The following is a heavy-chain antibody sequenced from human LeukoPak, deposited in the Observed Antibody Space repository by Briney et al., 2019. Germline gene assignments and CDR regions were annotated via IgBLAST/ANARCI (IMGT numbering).Heavy chain of an antibody. CDR2: ISYDGSNK. CDR1: GFTFSSYA. Sequence: GGSLRLSCAASGFTFSSYAMHWVRQAPGKGLEWVAVISYDGSNKYYADSVKGRFTISRDNSKNTLYLQMNSLRAEDTAVYYCAKRNAAAGTPTTRHWGQGTLVTVSS. CDR3: AKRNAAAGTPTTRH. D-gene: IGHD6-13*01. J-gene: IGHJ1*01. V-gene: IGHV3-30-3*02.